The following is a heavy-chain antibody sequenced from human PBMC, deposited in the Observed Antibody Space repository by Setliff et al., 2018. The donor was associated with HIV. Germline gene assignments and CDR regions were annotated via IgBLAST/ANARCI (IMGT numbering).Heavy chain of an antibody. CDR2: IIPIFGTA. CDR1: GNTFTKYY. CDR3: ARDFGGYCSSMSCPGLFDP. V-gene: IGHV1-69*05. Sequence: ASVKVSCKAPGNTFTKYYMHWVRQAPGQGLEWMGGIIPIFGTANYAQKFWGRVTITTHESTSTAYMELSSLRSEDTAVYYCARDFGGYCSSMSCPGLFDPWGQGTLVTVSS. D-gene: IGHD2-2*01. J-gene: IGHJ5*02.